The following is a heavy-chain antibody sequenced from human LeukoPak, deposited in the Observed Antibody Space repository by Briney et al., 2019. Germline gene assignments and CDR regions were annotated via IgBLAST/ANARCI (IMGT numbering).Heavy chain of an antibody. Sequence: PGGSLRLSCAASGFTFYDYGMSWVRQAPGKGLEWVSGINWNGGSTAYADSVKGRFTISRDNAKNSLYLQMNSLRAEDTALYYCARGSGGYYQDSDHWGQGTLVTVSS. CDR3: ARGSGGYYQDSDH. D-gene: IGHD5-12*01. CDR2: INWNGGST. CDR1: GFTFYDYG. V-gene: IGHV3-20*04. J-gene: IGHJ4*02.